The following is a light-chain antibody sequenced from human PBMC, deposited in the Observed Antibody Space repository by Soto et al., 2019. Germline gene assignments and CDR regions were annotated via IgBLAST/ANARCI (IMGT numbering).Light chain of an antibody. CDR1: QSVSSSY. J-gene: IGKJ3*01. CDR3: QQYGSSPRT. CDR2: GAS. V-gene: IGKV3-20*01. Sequence: EIVLTQSPGTLSLSPGERATLSCRASQSVSSSYLAWYQQKPGQAPRLLIYGASSRATGIPDRFSGSGSGTDFTLTISRLEPEAFAVYYCQQYGSSPRTFGPGTNVDIK.